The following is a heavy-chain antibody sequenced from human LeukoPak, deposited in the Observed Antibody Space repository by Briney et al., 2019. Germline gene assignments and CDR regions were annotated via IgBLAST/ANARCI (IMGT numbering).Heavy chain of an antibody. V-gene: IGHV4-59*01. Sequence: SETLSLTCTVSGSSISNYYWSWIRQPPGKGLEWIGYIYYSGSANHNPSLESRVTISVDTSKNQFSLKLSSVTAADTAVYYCARVTATTGIRYFDYWGQGTLVTVSS. D-gene: IGHD6-13*01. J-gene: IGHJ4*02. CDR1: GSSISNYY. CDR3: ARVTATTGIRYFDY. CDR2: IYYSGSA.